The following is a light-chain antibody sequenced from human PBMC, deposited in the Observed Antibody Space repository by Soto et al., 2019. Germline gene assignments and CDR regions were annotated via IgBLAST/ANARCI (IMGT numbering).Light chain of an antibody. V-gene: IGKV1-9*01. Sequence: DVQMTQYPSTLSASVGDRVTITCRASQGISSDLAWYQQKPGRAPKLLIFGASTLQSGVPSRFSGSGSGTDFTLTISGLQPDDFATYYCQQFNTYPAFGQGTKVDIK. CDR1: QGISSD. CDR2: GAS. J-gene: IGKJ1*01. CDR3: QQFNTYPA.